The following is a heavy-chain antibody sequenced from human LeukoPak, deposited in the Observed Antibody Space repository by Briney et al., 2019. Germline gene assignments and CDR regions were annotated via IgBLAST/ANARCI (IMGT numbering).Heavy chain of an antibody. Sequence: ASVKVSCKGSGYTFTSYGISCVRQAPGQGLEWMGWISAYNGNTNYAQKLQGRVTTTTDTSTSTAYMELRSLRSDDTAVYYCATGCSSARADYWGQGTLVTVSS. V-gene: IGHV1-18*01. D-gene: IGHD6-19*01. J-gene: IGHJ4*02. CDR3: ATGCSSARADY. CDR1: GYTFTSYG. CDR2: ISAYNGNT.